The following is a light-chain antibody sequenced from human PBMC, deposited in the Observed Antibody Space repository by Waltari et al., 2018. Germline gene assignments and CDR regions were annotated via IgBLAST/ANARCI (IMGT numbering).Light chain of an antibody. V-gene: IGKV1D-13*01. Sequence: AIKLNPSPSHLSASVGDRVTTTCRASQGISSALAWYQQKPGKAPKLLIYDASSLESGVPSRFSGSGSGTDFTLTISSLQPEDFATYYCQQFNNYPYTFGQGTKLEI. J-gene: IGKJ2*01. CDR2: DAS. CDR3: QQFNNYPYT. CDR1: QGISSA.